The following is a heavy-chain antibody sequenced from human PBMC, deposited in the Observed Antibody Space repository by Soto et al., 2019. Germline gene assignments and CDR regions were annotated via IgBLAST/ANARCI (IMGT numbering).Heavy chain of an antibody. V-gene: IGHV4-59*01. J-gene: IGHJ4*01. CDR2: IYYSGST. CDR1: GGSISSYY. Sequence: SETLSLTCTVSGGSISSYYWSWIRQPPGKGLEWIGYIYYSGSTNYNPSLKSRVTISVDTSKNQFSLKLSSVTAADTAVYYCARVHVMVVAGSTFDYWGHGTLVTVSS. CDR3: ARVHVMVVAGSTFDY. D-gene: IGHD6-19*01.